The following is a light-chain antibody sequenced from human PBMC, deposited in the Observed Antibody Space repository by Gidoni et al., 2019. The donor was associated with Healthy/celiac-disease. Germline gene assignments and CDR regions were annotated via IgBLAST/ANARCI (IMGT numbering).Light chain of an antibody. Sequence: DIVMTQSPDPLAVSLGERATINCKSSQNVLYSSNNKNYLAWYQQKPGQPPKLLIYWAATRESGVPDRFSGSGSGTDFTLTITSLQAEDVAVYYCQQYYSTPQTFGQXTKLEIK. CDR2: WAA. CDR3: QQYYSTPQT. CDR1: QNVLYSSNNKNY. V-gene: IGKV4-1*01. J-gene: IGKJ2*01.